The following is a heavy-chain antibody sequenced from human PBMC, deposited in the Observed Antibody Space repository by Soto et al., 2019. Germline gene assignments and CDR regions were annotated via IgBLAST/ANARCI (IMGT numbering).Heavy chain of an antibody. J-gene: IGHJ6*02. CDR1: GFTVSSNY. D-gene: IGHD6-19*01. V-gene: IGHV3-66*01. CDR3: ARRGGSGWYSNYYYYGMDV. Sequence: EVQLVESGGGLVQPGGSLRLSCAASGFTVSSNYMSWVRQPPGKGLELVSAIYSGGSTYYADSVKGRFTIPCDNSKNTLYLQMNSLRAEDTAVYYCARRGGSGWYSNYYYYGMDVWGQGTTVTVSS. CDR2: IYSGGST.